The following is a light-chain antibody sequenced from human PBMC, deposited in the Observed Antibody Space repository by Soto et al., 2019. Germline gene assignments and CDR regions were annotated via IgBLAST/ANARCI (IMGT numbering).Light chain of an antibody. CDR2: GAS. Sequence: EIVSTQSPGILSLSPGERATLSCRASQSVSNDFLAWYQQKPGQAPRLLIDGASTRATDVPDRFSGSGSGADFTLSISRLEPEDFAVYYCQQYGSSPPRTFGQGTKV. V-gene: IGKV3-20*01. CDR1: QSVSNDF. J-gene: IGKJ1*01. CDR3: QQYGSSPPRT.